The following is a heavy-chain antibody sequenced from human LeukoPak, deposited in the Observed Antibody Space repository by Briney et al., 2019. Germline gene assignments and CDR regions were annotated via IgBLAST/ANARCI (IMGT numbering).Heavy chain of an antibody. D-gene: IGHD1-26*01. J-gene: IGHJ4*02. Sequence: GGSLRLSCAASGFTFSSYSMNWVRQAPGKGLEWVSSISSSSSYIYYADSVKGRFTISRDNSKNTLYLQMNSLRAEDTAACYCAKTRLVGVFSYWGQGTLVTVSS. CDR3: AKTRLVGVFSY. CDR2: ISSSSSYI. V-gene: IGHV3-21*04. CDR1: GFTFSSYS.